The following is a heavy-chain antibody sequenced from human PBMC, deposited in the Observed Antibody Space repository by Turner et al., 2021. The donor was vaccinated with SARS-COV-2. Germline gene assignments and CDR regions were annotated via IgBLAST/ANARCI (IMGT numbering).Heavy chain of an antibody. J-gene: IGHJ4*02. D-gene: IGHD2-15*01. V-gene: IGHV3-53*01. CDR2: IYSGGST. CDR1: GFTVSSNY. Sequence: EVQLVESGGGLVKPGGSLRLSCAASGFTVSSNYMSWVRQAPGKGLEWVSVIYSGGSTFYADSVKGRFTISRDNSKNTLYLQMNSLRAEDTAVYYCARDLGGLRFDYWGQGTLVTVSS. CDR3: ARDLGGLRFDY.